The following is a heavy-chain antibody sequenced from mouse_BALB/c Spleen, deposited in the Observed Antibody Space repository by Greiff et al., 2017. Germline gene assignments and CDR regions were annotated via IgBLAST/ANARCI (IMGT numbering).Heavy chain of an antibody. Sequence: LVESGGGLVQPGGSRKLSCAASGFTFSSFGMHWVRQAPEKGLEWVAYISSGSSTIYYADTVKGRFTISRDNPKNTLFLQMTSLRSEDTAMYYCARSLKLGRYAMDYWGQGTSVTVSS. CDR1: GFTFSSFG. CDR2: ISSGSSTI. D-gene: IGHD4-1*01. CDR3: ARSLKLGRYAMDY. J-gene: IGHJ4*01. V-gene: IGHV5-17*02.